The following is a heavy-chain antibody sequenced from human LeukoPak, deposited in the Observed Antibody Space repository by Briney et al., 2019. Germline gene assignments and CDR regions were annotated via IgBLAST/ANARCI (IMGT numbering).Heavy chain of an antibody. V-gene: IGHV3-30*02. D-gene: IGHD5-24*01. CDR2: IRYDASNN. J-gene: IGHJ4*02. CDR3: AKDRLLDGYNPYFDY. CDR1: GFTFTTYG. Sequence: GGSLRLSCAASGFTFTTYGMHWVRQAPGKGLEWVAFIRYDASNNYYADSVKGRFTISRDNSKNTLYLQMNSLRAEDTAVYYCAKDRLLDGYNPYFDYWGQGTLVTVSS.